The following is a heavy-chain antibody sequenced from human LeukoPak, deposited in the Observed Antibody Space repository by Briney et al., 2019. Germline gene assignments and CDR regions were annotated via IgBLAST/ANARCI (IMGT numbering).Heavy chain of an antibody. Sequence: SSVKVSCKASGGTFSSYAISWVRQAPGQGLEWMGGIIPIFGTANYAQKFQGRVTITADESTSTAYMELSRLRSEDTAVYYCARAGAYDILTGYYIWGQGTMVTVSS. V-gene: IGHV1-69*13. CDR3: ARAGAYDILTGYYI. J-gene: IGHJ3*02. CDR1: GGTFSSYA. CDR2: IIPIFGTA. D-gene: IGHD3-9*01.